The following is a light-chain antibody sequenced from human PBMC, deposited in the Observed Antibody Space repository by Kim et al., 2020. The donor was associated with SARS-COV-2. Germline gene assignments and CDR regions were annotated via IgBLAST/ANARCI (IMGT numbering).Light chain of an antibody. CDR1: QDIRND. CDR3: LQHNSYPRT. CDR2: AAS. J-gene: IGKJ1*01. V-gene: IGKV1-17*01. Sequence: DIQMTQSPSSLSASVGDRVTITCQASQDIRNDLGWYQQKSGKAPKRLIYAASSLQTGVPSRFSGSGSGTEFTLTISSLQPEDFATYYCLQHNSYPRTFGQGTKVDIK.